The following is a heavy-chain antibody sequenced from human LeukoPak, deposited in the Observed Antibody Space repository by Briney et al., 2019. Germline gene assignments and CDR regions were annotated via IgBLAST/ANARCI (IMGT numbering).Heavy chain of an antibody. CDR3: ASRPPTAYSSSRYYYYMDV. V-gene: IGHV4-34*01. CDR1: GGSFSGYY. D-gene: IGHD6-13*01. CDR2: INHSGST. Sequence: SETLSLTCDVYGGSFSGYYWSWIRQPPGKGLEWIGEINHSGSTNYNPSLKSRVTISVDTSKNQFSLKLSSVTAADTAVYYCASRPPTAYSSSRYYYYMDVWGKGTTVTVSS. J-gene: IGHJ6*03.